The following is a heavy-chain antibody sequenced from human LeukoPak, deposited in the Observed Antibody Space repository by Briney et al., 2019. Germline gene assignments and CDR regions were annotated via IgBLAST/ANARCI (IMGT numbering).Heavy chain of an antibody. Sequence: GGSLRLSCEASGFTYRNYAIHWVRQAPGKGLEWVAVISDDGAKKFHADSLKGRFTISRDNSSNILYLQMNSLRVEDTAVYYCARARAHKGYGLDVWGQGTTVTVSS. CDR3: ARARAHKGYGLDV. CDR1: GFTYRNYA. V-gene: IGHV3-30-3*01. CDR2: ISDDGAKK. J-gene: IGHJ6*01.